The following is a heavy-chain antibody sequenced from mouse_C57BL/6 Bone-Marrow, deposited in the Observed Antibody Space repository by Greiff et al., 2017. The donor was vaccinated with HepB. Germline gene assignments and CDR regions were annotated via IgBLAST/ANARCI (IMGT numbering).Heavy chain of an antibody. J-gene: IGHJ4*01. CDR3: TRGIYDGYPMDY. D-gene: IGHD2-3*01. CDR2: IRLKSDNYAT. CDR1: GFTFSNYW. V-gene: IGHV6-3*01. Sequence: EVMLVESGGGLVQPGGSMKLSCVASGFTFSNYWMNWVRQSPEKGLEWVAQIRLKSDNYATHYAESGKGRFTISRDDSKSSVYLQMNNLRAEDTGIYYCTRGIYDGYPMDYWGQGTSVTVSS.